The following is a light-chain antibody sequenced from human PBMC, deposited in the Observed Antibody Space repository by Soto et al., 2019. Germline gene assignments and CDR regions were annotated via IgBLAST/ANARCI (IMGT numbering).Light chain of an antibody. V-gene: IGLV1-44*01. Sequence: QSVLTQPPSASGTPGQRVTISCSGSSSNIGSNYVNWYQQLPGTTPKLLIYSNNQRPSGVPDRFSGSKSGTSGSLAISGLQSEDEADYYCAAWDDSLNGFWVFGGGTKLTVL. J-gene: IGLJ3*02. CDR2: SNN. CDR3: AAWDDSLNGFWV. CDR1: SSNIGSNY.